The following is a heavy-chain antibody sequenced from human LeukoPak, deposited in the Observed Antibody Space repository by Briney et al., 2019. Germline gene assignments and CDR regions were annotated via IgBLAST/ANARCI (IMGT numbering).Heavy chain of an antibody. CDR2: TYYRSKWHN. J-gene: IGHJ4*02. CDR3: ARVQYYFDY. Sequence: SQTLSLTCVISGDSVPSNSVTWNWIRQSPSRGLEWLGRTYYRSKWHNHYAESMKGRLTFNSDTSKNQFSLQLNSVTPEDTAVYYCARVQYYFDYWGQGTPVTVSS. D-gene: IGHD4-11*01. V-gene: IGHV6-1*01. CDR1: GDSVPSNSVT.